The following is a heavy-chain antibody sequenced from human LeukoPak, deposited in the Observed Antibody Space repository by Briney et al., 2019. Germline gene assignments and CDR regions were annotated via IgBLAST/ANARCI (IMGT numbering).Heavy chain of an antibody. Sequence: GGSLRVSCAASGFTFVDYGMSCVRQAPGQGLEWVSGINWNGGRRSYADTVKGGVTISTDKAKNSLYLQQYSLRAADTAVYYCARDPGYRGYVVSGGWGQGTLVTVS. V-gene: IGHV3-20*04. D-gene: IGHD5-12*01. CDR1: GFTFVDYG. J-gene: IGHJ4*02. CDR2: INWNGGRR. CDR3: ARDPGYRGYVVSGG.